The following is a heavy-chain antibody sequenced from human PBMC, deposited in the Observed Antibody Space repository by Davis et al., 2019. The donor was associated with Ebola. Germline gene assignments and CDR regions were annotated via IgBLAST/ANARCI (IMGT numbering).Heavy chain of an antibody. V-gene: IGHV3-15*01. CDR3: TTLSTVTTMYFDL. CDR2: IKSKTDGGTT. CDR1: GFTFGTYT. J-gene: IGHJ2*01. D-gene: IGHD4-17*01. Sequence: GGSLRLSCAASGFTFGTYTMSWVRQAPGKGLEWVGRIKSKTDGGTTDYAAPVKGRFAMSRDDSKNTLYLQMNSLKIEDTAVYYCTTLSTVTTMYFDLWGRGTLVTVSS.